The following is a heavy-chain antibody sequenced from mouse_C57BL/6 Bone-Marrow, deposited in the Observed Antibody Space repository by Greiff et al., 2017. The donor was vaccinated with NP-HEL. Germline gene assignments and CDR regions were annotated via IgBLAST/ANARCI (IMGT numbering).Heavy chain of an antibody. CDR3: AREGATVVGFDY. Sequence: QVQLQQPGAELVRPGTSVKLSCKASGYTFTSYWMHWVKQRPGQGLEWIGVIDPSDSYTNYNQKFKGKATLTVDTSSSTAYMQLSSLTSEDSAVYYGAREGATVVGFDYWGQGTTLTVSS. CDR1: GYTFTSYW. V-gene: IGHV1-59*01. D-gene: IGHD1-1*01. J-gene: IGHJ2*01. CDR2: IDPSDSYT.